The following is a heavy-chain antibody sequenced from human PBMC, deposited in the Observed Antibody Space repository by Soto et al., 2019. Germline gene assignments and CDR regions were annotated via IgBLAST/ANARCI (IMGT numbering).Heavy chain of an antibody. J-gene: IGHJ4*02. CDR3: ARGPYSSSHQVAAAGNDY. CDR1: GYTFTSYY. CDR2: INPSGGST. V-gene: IGHV1-46*01. D-gene: IGHD6-13*01. Sequence: GASVKVSCKASGYTFTSYYMHWLRQAPGQGLEWMGIINPSGGSTGYAQKFQGRVTMTRDTSTSTVYMELSSLRSEDTAVYYCARGPYSSSHQVAAAGNDYWGQGTLVTVSS.